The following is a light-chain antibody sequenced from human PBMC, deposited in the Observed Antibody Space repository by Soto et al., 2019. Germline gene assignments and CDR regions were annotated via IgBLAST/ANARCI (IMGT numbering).Light chain of an antibody. Sequence: SFLTQPASVSGSPGQSITISCTGTSSDVGGYNYVSWYQQHPGKAPKIIIYEVTNRPSGVSNRFSGSKSGNTASLTISGLQAEDDADYYCSSFTSRFTFNYIFGTGTKVTVL. CDR3: SSFTSRFTFNYI. J-gene: IGLJ1*01. V-gene: IGLV2-14*01. CDR1: SSDVGGYNY. CDR2: EVT.